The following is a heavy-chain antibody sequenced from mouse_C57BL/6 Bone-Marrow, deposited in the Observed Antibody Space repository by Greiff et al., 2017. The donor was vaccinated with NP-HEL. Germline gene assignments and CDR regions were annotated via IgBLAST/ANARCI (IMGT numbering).Heavy chain of an antibody. Sequence: EVQLQQSGAELVRPGASVKLSCTASGFNIKDDYMHWVKQRPEQGLEWIGWIDPENGDTEYASKFQGKATITADTSSNTAYLQLSSLTSEDTAVYYCTGDGYYAWFAYWGQGTLVTVSA. V-gene: IGHV14-4*01. CDR2: IDPENGDT. CDR3: TGDGYYAWFAY. J-gene: IGHJ3*01. D-gene: IGHD2-3*01. CDR1: GFNIKDDY.